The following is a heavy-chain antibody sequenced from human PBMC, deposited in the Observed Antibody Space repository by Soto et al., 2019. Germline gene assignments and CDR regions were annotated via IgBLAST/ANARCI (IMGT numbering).Heavy chain of an antibody. D-gene: IGHD6-19*01. J-gene: IGHJ4*02. V-gene: IGHV1-3*01. CDR2: INAGNGNT. CDR1: GYTFTSYA. CDR3: ARAGNSGWYGLVDY. Sequence: QVQLVQSGAEVKKPGASVKVSCKASGYTFTSYAMHWVRQAPGQRLEWMGWINAGNGNTKYSQKFQGRVTITRDTSASTAYMELSSLRSEDTAVYYCARAGNSGWYGLVDYWGQGTLVTVSS.